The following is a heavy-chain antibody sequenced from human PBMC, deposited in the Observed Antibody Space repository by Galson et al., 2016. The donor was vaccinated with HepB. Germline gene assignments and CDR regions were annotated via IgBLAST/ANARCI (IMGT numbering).Heavy chain of an antibody. CDR2: ISRSSDTI. Sequence: SLRLSCATSGFTFSSYWMTWVRQAPGKGLEWVSYISRSSDTIHYADSVKGRFTVSRDNGQNSLFLQMNGLRDDDTGVYYCARATAGAAARSDSWGQGTLVTVSS. CDR3: ARATAGAAARSDS. D-gene: IGHD6-25*01. J-gene: IGHJ4*02. V-gene: IGHV3-48*02. CDR1: GFTFSSYW.